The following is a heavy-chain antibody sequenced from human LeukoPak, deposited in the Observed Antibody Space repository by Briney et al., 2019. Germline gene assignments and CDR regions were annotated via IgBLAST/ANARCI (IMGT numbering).Heavy chain of an antibody. J-gene: IGHJ1*01. CDR1: GFTFSSYA. D-gene: IGHD3-16*02. CDR2: TSGSGGST. V-gene: IGHV3-23*01. CDR3: ATDYIWGTYRFQY. Sequence: GGSLRLSCAASGFTFSSYAMSWVRQAPGKGLEWVSATSGSGGSTYYADSVKGRFTISRDNSKNTLYLQMNSLRAEDTAVYYCATDYIWGTYRFQYWGQGTLVTVSS.